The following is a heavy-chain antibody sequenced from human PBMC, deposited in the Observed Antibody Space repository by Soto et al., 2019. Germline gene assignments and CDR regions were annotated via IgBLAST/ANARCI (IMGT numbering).Heavy chain of an antibody. V-gene: IGHV5-51*01. Sequence: GESLKISCLGSGFSFSTTWILWVRQMPGKGLEHLGLIYPGDSDARYGPSFQGQVSISVDKSISTAYLHWSSLKASDTAMYSCARHYCSSTTCSLNFDNWGQGTMVTVSS. CDR2: IYPGDSDA. CDR3: ARHYCSSTTCSLNFDN. CDR1: GFSFSTTW. J-gene: IGHJ4*02. D-gene: IGHD2-2*01.